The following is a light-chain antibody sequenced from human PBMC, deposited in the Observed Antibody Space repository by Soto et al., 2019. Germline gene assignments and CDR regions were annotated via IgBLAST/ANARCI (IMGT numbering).Light chain of an antibody. CDR2: DDR. V-gene: IGLV3-21*02. J-gene: IGLJ2*01. CDR3: QVWHSTSVRV. CDR1: NIGAKG. Sequence: SYELTQPPSVSVAPGQTASITCGGNNIGAKGVHWYQQKNPGQAPVLVVFDDRAGPSAIPERFSGSNSGNTATLTISRVEAGDEADYYCQVWHSTSVRVFGGGTKLTVL.